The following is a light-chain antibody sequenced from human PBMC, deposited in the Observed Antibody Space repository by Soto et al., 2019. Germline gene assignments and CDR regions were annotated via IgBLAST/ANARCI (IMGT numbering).Light chain of an antibody. Sequence: EVELTQSPATLSLSPGERATLSCRASQSVSSYLAWYQQKPGQSPRLLIYGASTRATGVPARFSGSGSGTDFTLTSSSLKSEDFAVYYCQHYNYWPYTFGQGTKVDIK. CDR2: GAS. V-gene: IGKV3-15*01. J-gene: IGKJ2*01. CDR3: QHYNYWPYT. CDR1: QSVSSY.